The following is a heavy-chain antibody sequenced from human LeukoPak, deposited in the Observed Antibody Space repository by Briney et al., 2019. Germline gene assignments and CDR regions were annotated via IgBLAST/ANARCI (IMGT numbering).Heavy chain of an antibody. D-gene: IGHD2-2*01. CDR1: GFTFSSYA. CDR3: ASYCSSTSCRVGY. V-gene: IGHV3-66*01. CDR2: IYSGGST. J-gene: IGHJ4*02. Sequence: GGSLRLSCAASGFTFSSYAMSWVRQAPGKGLEWVSVIYSGGSTYYADSVKGRFTISRDNSKNTLYLQMNSLRAEDTAVYYCASYCSSTSCRVGYWGQGTLVTVSS.